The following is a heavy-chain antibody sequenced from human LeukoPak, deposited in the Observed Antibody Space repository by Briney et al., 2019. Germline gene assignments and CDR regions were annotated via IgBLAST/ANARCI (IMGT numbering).Heavy chain of an antibody. CDR1: GFTFSSYA. D-gene: IGHD5-18*01. Sequence: GGSLRLSCSASGFTFSSYAMHWVRQAPGKGLEYVSAISSNGGSTYYADSVKGRFTISRDNSKNTLYLQMSSLRAEDTAVYYCVKEFTAMVPGCFDYWGQGTLVTVSS. J-gene: IGHJ4*02. V-gene: IGHV3-64D*06. CDR2: ISSNGGST. CDR3: VKEFTAMVPGCFDY.